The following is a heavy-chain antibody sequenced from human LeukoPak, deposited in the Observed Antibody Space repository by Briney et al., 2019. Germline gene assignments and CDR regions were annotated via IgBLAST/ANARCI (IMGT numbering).Heavy chain of an antibody. Sequence: ASVKVSCKASGYTFTGYYMHWVRQAPGQGLEWMGWINPNSGGTNYAQKFQGRVTMTRDTSISTAYMELSRLRSDDTAVYYCARVRRRVRGDSDYYYMDVWGKGTTVTISS. CDR3: ARVRRRVRGDSDYYYMDV. V-gene: IGHV1-2*02. CDR2: INPNSGGT. D-gene: IGHD3-10*01. J-gene: IGHJ6*03. CDR1: GYTFTGYY.